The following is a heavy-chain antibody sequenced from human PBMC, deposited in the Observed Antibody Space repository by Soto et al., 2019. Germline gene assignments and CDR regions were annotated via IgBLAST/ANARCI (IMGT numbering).Heavy chain of an antibody. CDR3: ARGPDDSDVPRWAH. Sequence: QVQLVQSGPEVRKPGASVRLSCATSGYNFNQYYIHWVRQAPGQGLEWMGIINLRGGTTEYAHKLRGRVTVTGDTSTRTAYLELSSLRSEDTALYFCARGPDDSDVPRWAHWGQGTLITVSS. D-gene: IGHD4-17*01. V-gene: IGHV1-46*02. J-gene: IGHJ4*02. CDR1: GYNFNQYY. CDR2: INLRGGTT.